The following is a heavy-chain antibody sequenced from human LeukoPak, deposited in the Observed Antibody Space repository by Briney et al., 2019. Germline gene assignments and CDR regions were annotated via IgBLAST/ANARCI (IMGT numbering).Heavy chain of an antibody. J-gene: IGHJ6*03. V-gene: IGHV3-7*01. CDR3: ARSRQVNWGRRFGLGYYYYYMDV. Sequence: QPGGSLRLSCAASGFTFSDYYMSWIRQAPGKGLEWVANIKQDGSEKYYVDSVKGRFTISRDNAKNSLYLQMNSLRAEDTAVYYCARSRQVNWGRRFGLGYYYYYMDVWGKGTTVTVSS. D-gene: IGHD7-27*01. CDR2: IKQDGSEK. CDR1: GFTFSDYY.